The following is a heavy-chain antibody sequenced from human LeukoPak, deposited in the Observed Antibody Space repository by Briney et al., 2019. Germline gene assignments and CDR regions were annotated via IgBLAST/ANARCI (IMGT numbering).Heavy chain of an antibody. CDR2: IHDSGST. Sequence: SETLSLTCAVSGDSISSGGYSWSWIRQTPGKGLEWIAYIHDSGSTYNNPSLKTRLSISIDTSKNQFSLQMNSVTPEDTAVYYCARDRSFSSSWEGPLDAFDIWGQGTMVTVSS. J-gene: IGHJ3*02. V-gene: IGHV4-30-4*07. CDR1: GDSISSGGYS. CDR3: ARDRSFSSSWEGPLDAFDI. D-gene: IGHD6-13*01.